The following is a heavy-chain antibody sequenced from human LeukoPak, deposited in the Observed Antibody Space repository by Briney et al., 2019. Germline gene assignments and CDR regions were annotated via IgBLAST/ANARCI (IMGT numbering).Heavy chain of an antibody. CDR2: IIPIFGTA. V-gene: IGHV1-69*13. D-gene: IGHD2-2*01. CDR3: ARVRSEEYCSGTSCSGNWFDP. J-gene: IGHJ5*02. CDR1: GGTFSSYA. Sequence: EASVKVSCKASGGTFSSYAISWVRQAPGQGLEWMGGIIPIFGTANYAQKFQGRVTITADESTSTAYMELSSLRSEDTAVYYCARVRSEEYCSGTSCSGNWFDPWGQGTLVTVSS.